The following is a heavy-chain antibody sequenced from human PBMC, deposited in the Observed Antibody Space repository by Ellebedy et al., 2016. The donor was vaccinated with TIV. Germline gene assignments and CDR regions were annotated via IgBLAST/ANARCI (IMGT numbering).Heavy chain of an antibody. J-gene: IGHJ6*02. V-gene: IGHV3-74*01. CDR3: ARKIRQQWLVEYYYSGLDV. Sequence: GGSLRLSXEASGFTFSSYWMHWVRQAPGKGLVWVSRINTDGITTYAESVKGRFTISRDNAKSMVYLQMNSLRAEDTAVYYCARKIRQQWLVEYYYSGLDVWGQGTTVTVSS. CDR2: INTDGIT. CDR1: GFTFSSYW. D-gene: IGHD6-19*01.